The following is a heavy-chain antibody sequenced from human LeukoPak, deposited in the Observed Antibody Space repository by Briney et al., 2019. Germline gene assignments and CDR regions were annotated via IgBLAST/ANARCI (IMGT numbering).Heavy chain of an antibody. CDR2: IYYSGST. J-gene: IGHJ5*02. CDR1: VGSISSGGYY. V-gene: IGHV4-31*03. D-gene: IGHD2-15*01. CDR3: AREVSGGINWFDP. Sequence: SETLSLTCTVSVGSISSGGYYWSWVRQHPGKGLELIGYIYYSGSTYYNPSLKSRVTISVDTSKNQFSLKLSSVTAADTAVYYCAREVSGGINWFDPWGQGTLVTVSS.